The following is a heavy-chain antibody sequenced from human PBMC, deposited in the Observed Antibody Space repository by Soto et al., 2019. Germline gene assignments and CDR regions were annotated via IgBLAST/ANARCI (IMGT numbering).Heavy chain of an antibody. V-gene: IGHV1-18*01. CDR2: ISADNGNT. J-gene: IGHJ4*02. Sequence: GASVKVSCKASGYTFTTYGISWVRQAPGQGLEWMGWISADNGNTNYAQKFQGRVTMTTDTSTSTAHMELRSLRSDDTAVYYCARVIAASSDYWGQGTLVTVSS. CDR1: GYTFTTYG. CDR3: ARVIAASSDY. D-gene: IGHD6-13*01.